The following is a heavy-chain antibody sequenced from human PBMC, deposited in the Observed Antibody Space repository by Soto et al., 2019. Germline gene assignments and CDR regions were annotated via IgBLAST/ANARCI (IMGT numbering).Heavy chain of an antibody. CDR2: IYPGDSDT. Sequence: PGESLKISCKGSGYSFSSNWIGWVCQMPGKGLEWMGIIYPGDSDTRYTPSFQGRVTISADKSISTAYLQWSSLKASDTAMYYCATSMVADYAFDFWGQGTMVTVS. J-gene: IGHJ3*01. D-gene: IGHD2-8*01. CDR3: ATSMVADYAFDF. V-gene: IGHV5-51*01. CDR1: GYSFSSNW.